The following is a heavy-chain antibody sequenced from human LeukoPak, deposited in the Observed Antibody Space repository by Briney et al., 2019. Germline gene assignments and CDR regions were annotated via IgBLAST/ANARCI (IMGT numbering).Heavy chain of an antibody. J-gene: IGHJ3*02. V-gene: IGHV3-48*04. CDR1: GFTFSSYT. Sequence: PGGSLRLSCAASGFTFSSYTMNWVRQAPGKGLEGGSYISSSRSTIYYADSVKGRFTISRDNAKNSLYLQMNSLRAEDTAVYYCAREGYCSGGSCNDAFDIWGQGTMVTVSS. D-gene: IGHD2-15*01. CDR3: AREGYCSGGSCNDAFDI. CDR2: ISSSRSTI.